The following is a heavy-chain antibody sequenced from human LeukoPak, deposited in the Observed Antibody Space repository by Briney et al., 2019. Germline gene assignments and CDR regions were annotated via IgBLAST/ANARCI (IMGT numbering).Heavy chain of an antibody. CDR2: IYSGGST. CDR1: GFTVSSNY. CDR3: VSFYETY. J-gene: IGHJ4*02. V-gene: IGHV3-53*01. D-gene: IGHD2/OR15-2a*01. Sequence: GGSLRLSCAASGFTVSSNYMSWVRQAPGKGLEWVSVIYSGGSTYYAGSVKGRFTISKDNAKNTVYLQMNSLRAEDTAVYYCVSFYETYWGRGTLVTVSS.